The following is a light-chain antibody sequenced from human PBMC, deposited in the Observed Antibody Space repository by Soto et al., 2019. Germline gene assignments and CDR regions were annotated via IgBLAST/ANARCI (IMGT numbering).Light chain of an antibody. Sequence: QSALTQPRSVSGSPGQSVTISCTGTSSDVGGYNYVSWYQKYPGKAPRLMIYDVSKRPSGVPDRFSGSKSGNTASLTISGFQAEDEADYYCCSHAGSFTLVFGGGTKVTVL. CDR2: DVS. CDR3: CSHAGSFTLV. J-gene: IGLJ2*01. CDR1: SSDVGGYNY. V-gene: IGLV2-11*01.